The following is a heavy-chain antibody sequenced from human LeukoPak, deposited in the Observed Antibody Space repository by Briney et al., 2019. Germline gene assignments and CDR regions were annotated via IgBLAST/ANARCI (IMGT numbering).Heavy chain of an antibody. CDR1: GFTFSSYG. CDR3: ARVGNIVVVPADTPFDY. V-gene: IGHV3-30*02. Sequence: GGSLRLSCAASGFTFSSYGMHWVRQAPGKGLEWVAFIRYDGSNKYYADSVKGRFTISRDNSKNSLYLQMNSLRAEDTAVYYCARVGNIVVVPADTPFDYWGQGTLVTVSS. D-gene: IGHD2-2*01. J-gene: IGHJ4*02. CDR2: IRYDGSNK.